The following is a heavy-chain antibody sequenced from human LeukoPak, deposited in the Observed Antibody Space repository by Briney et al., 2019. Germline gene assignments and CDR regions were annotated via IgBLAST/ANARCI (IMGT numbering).Heavy chain of an antibody. CDR2: IIPIFGTA. J-gene: IGHJ4*02. V-gene: IGHV1-69*05. D-gene: IGHD5-18*01. CDR3: ARGLVGYSYGYYDY. Sequence: SVRVSCKASGGTFSSYAISWVRQAPGQGLEWMGGIIPIFGTANYAQKFQGRVTITTDESTSTAYMELSRLRSEDTAVYYCARGLVGYSYGYYDYWGQGTLVTVSS. CDR1: GGTFSSYA.